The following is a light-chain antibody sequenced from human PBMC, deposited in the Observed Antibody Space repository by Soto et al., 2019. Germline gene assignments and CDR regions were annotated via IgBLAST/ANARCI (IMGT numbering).Light chain of an antibody. CDR3: QQANSFPP. CDR2: AAS. J-gene: IGKJ5*01. V-gene: IGKV1-12*01. CDR1: QTVSHW. Sequence: EIHLTQTPSTLSASVGDRVTITCRASQTVSHWLAWYQQKPGKAPNLLIYAASSLQSGVPSRFSGSGSGTDFTLTITSLQPEDFATYYCQQANSFPPFGQ.